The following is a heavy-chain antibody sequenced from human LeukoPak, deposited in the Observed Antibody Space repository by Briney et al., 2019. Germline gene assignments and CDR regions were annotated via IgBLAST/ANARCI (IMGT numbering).Heavy chain of an antibody. J-gene: IGHJ4*02. Sequence: GESLKISCEGSGYTFPDYWIGWVRQMPGRGLEWLGVIYPDDSDTRYSPSFQGQVTISADKSTNTAYLQWSSLKASDTAMYYCARERSSQGYFDFWGQGTLVTVSS. CDR1: GYTFPDYW. CDR3: ARERSSQGYFDF. D-gene: IGHD6-6*01. V-gene: IGHV5-51*01. CDR2: IYPDDSDT.